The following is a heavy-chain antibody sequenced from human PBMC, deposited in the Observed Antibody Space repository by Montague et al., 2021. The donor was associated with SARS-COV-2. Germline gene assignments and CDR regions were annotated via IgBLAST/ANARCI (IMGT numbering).Heavy chain of an antibody. J-gene: IGHJ6*02. Sequence: SVKVSCKASGGTFSSSAISWLRQAPGHGLEWMGGIIPVLDIVNYARKFQNRVSITADNSSRIAYLELNSLRSDDTALYYCATGGLVGLDYYYGMDVWGQGTTVTVSS. CDR1: GGTFSSSA. CDR2: IIPVLDIV. V-gene: IGHV1-69*10. D-gene: IGHD2-8*02. CDR3: ATGGLVGLDYYYGMDV.